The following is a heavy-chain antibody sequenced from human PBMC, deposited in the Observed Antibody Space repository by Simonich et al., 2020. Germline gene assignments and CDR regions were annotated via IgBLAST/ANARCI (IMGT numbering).Heavy chain of an antibody. V-gene: IGHV3-7*01. CDR1: GFTFSSYW. D-gene: IGHD7-27*01. CDR3: ARDGLGTAYYYYMDV. CDR2: IKQEGREK. Sequence: EVQLVESGGGLVQPGGSLRLSCAASGFTFSSYWLSWVRQAPGKGLEWWANIKQEGREKYYVDSVKGRFTISRENAKNSLYLQMNSLRAEDTAVYYCARDGLGTAYYYYMDVWGKGTTVTVSS. J-gene: IGHJ6*03.